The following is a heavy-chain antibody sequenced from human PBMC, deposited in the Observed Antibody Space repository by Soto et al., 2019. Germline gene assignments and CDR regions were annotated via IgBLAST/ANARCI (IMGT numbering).Heavy chain of an antibody. J-gene: IGHJ4*02. D-gene: IGHD5-18*01. V-gene: IGHV2-5*02. Sequence: SGPTLVNPTQTLTLTCSLSGFSVSSNGARVGWIRQPPGKALEWLALIYWDDDKKYNPSLKSRLTITKDTSENQVVLTLTDVDPADTATYYCVHGTLGSYGHVYFDYWGQGTLVTVSS. CDR3: VHGTLGSYGHVYFDY. CDR1: GFSVSSNGAR. CDR2: IYWDDDK.